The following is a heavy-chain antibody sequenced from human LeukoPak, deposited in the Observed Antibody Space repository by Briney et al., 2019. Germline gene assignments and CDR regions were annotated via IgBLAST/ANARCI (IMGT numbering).Heavy chain of an antibody. CDR3: DREVFTGSWYFDY. CDR2: IYHSGST. CDR1: GGSISRGGYS. Sequence: SETLSLPCAVSGGSISRGGYSWSWIRQPPGKGLEWIGYIYHSGSTYYNPSLKSRVTISVDRSKNQFSLKLSSVTAADTAVYYCDREVFTGSWYFDYWGQGTLVTVSS. D-gene: IGHD3-9*01. V-gene: IGHV4-30-2*01. J-gene: IGHJ4*02.